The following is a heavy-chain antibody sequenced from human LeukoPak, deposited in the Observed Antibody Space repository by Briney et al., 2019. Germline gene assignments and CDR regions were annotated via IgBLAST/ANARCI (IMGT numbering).Heavy chain of an antibody. CDR1: GGSISSSSYY. Sequence: SETLSLTCTLSGGSISSSSYYWGWIRQPPRKGLEWFGSIYYSGSTYYNPSLKSRVTISVDTSKNQFSLKLSSVTAADTAVYYCARDSTYGWSFFDYWGQGTLVTVSS. D-gene: IGHD3-10*01. J-gene: IGHJ4*02. V-gene: IGHV4-39*07. CDR3: ARDSTYGWSFFDY. CDR2: IYYSGST.